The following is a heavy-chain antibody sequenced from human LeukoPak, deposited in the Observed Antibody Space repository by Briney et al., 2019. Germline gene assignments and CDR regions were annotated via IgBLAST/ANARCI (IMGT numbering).Heavy chain of an antibody. J-gene: IGHJ3*02. D-gene: IGHD3-22*01. CDR1: GSSFTINN. Sequence: ASANLSFKGSGSSFTINNISWEWHGPGQGLGWVGMINPSGGSTGYAQKFPGRVTMTRDTSTTTVYLELRSLRSGATAVFYGSGSPYYYASSRSPPSPPASLADAFDIWGQGTMVTVSS. V-gene: IGHV1-46*01. CDR3: SGSPYYYASSRSPPSPPASLADAFDI. CDR2: INPSGGST.